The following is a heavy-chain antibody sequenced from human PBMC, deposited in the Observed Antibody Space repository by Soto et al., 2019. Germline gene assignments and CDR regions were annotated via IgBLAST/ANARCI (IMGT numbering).Heavy chain of an antibody. D-gene: IGHD5-12*01. CDR2: MNPNSVDT. CDR3: ARESGGATAALDYYYFYMDV. Sequence: QVQLVQSGAEVKKPGASVTVSCKASGYRLSDYYLHWVRQAPGQGPEWMGWMNPNSVDTKYAQKFKGRVTMTRDTSVRTAFMELNGLKSDYTAVYYCARESGGATAALDYYYFYMDVWGIGTKVTVSS. V-gene: IGHV1-2*02. CDR1: GYRLSDYY. J-gene: IGHJ6*03.